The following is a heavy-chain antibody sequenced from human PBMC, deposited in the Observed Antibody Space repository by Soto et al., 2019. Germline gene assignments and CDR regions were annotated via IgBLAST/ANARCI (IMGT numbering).Heavy chain of an antibody. J-gene: IGHJ4*02. D-gene: IGHD1-26*01. V-gene: IGHV3-33*01. Sequence: GGSLRLSCAASGFVFSDYVIHWVRQAPGRGLDWVAGIWYHGRDIFYTDSVKGRFAISRDNSKNMLYLQMNSLRAEDTAVYYCARDQGGQSGNFIFDNWGQGTLVTVSS. CDR1: GFVFSDYV. CDR2: IWYHGRDI. CDR3: ARDQGGQSGNFIFDN.